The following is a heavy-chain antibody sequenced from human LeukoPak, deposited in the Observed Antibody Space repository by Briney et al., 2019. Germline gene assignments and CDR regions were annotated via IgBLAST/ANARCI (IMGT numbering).Heavy chain of an antibody. J-gene: IGHJ4*02. CDR2: IYYSGST. D-gene: IGHD2-21*02. V-gene: IGHV4-59*01. Sequence: PSETLSLTCTVSGGSMSSYYRSWVRQPPGKGLEWIGYIYYSGSTNYNPSLKSRVTISVDTSKNQFSLKLSSVTAADTAVYYCAHTTREGGDCYFDHWGQGTLVTVSS. CDR1: GGSMSSYY. CDR3: AHTTREGGDCYFDH.